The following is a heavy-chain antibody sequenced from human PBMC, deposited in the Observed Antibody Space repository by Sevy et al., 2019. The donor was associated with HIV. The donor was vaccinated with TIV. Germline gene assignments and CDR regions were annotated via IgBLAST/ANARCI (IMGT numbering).Heavy chain of an antibody. CDR2: ISGSGGST. CDR1: GFTFSVYA. Sequence: GGSLRLSCAASGFTFSVYAINWVRQAPGKGPEWVSSISGSGGSTFYADSVKGRFTISRDNANNTLYLQMNNLRADDTSVYYCVRDLPMYYDSGGVNYWGQGTLVTVSS. J-gene: IGHJ4*02. CDR3: VRDLPMYYDSGGVNY. V-gene: IGHV3-23*01. D-gene: IGHD3-22*01.